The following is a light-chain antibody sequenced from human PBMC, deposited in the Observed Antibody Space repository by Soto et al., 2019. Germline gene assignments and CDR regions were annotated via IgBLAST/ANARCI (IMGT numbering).Light chain of an antibody. CDR1: QSVTSSC. V-gene: IGKV3-20*01. J-gene: IGKJ3*01. Sequence: EIVLTQSPGTLSLSPGERATLSCTASQSVTSSCLAWYQRKPGQAPRLLIHTTSIRATDIPDRFSGSGSGTHFTLTISRLQPEDSAVYYCQQCGGSPLFSFGPGTRVDI. CDR3: QQCGGSPLFS. CDR2: TTS.